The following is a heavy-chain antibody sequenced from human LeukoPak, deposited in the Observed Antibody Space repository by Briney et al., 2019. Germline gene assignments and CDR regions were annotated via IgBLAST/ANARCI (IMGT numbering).Heavy chain of an antibody. CDR2: IRYDGSNK. V-gene: IGHV3-30*02. D-gene: IGHD2-2*01. Sequence: PGGSLRLSCAASGFTFSSYGMHWVRQAPGKGLEGVAFIRYDGSNKYYADSVKSRFTISRDNSKNTLYLQMNSLRAEDTAVYYCAKDSDIVVVPALDWGQGTLVTVSS. CDR3: AKDSDIVVVPALD. J-gene: IGHJ4*02. CDR1: GFTFSSYG.